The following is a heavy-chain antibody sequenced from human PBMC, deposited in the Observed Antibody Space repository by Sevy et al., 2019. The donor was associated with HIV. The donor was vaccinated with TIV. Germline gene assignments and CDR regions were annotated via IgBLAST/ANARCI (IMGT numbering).Heavy chain of an antibody. CDR2: INHRGVT. D-gene: IGHD1-1*01. J-gene: IGHJ6*03. CDR3: ARSTSTTDYWRHDSHIDV. CDR1: GGSFSDYF. Sequence: SETLSLTCAVSGGSFSDYFRAWIRQPPATGLEWIGEINHRGVTNYNPSLKTRVSMSAVPSRSQFSLKLTSVTAADTGIYYCARSTSTTDYWRHDSHIDVWGKGTSVTVSS. V-gene: IGHV4-34*01.